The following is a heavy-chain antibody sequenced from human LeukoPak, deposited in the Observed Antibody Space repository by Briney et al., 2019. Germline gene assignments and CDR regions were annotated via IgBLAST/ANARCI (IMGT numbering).Heavy chain of an antibody. J-gene: IGHJ6*02. V-gene: IGHV4-30-2*01. Sequence: SQTLSLTCAVSGGSITSGDYSWSWIRQPPGKGLEWIRYIYHSGNTYYNPSLKSRVTISVDRSKNYFSLMLTSVTAADTAVYYCARAYFYNGMDVWGQGTTVTVSS. CDR1: GGSITSGDYS. CDR3: ARAYFYNGMDV. CDR2: IYHSGNT.